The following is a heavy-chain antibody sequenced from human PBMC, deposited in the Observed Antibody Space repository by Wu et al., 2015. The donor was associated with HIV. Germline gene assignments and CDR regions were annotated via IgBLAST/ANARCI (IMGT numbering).Heavy chain of an antibody. J-gene: IGHJ3*02. Sequence: QVQLVQSGAEVKKPGASVKVSCKASGYTFTSYGISWVRQAPGQGLECMGWISAYNGNTNYAQKLQGRVTMTTDTSTSTVYMELSSLRSEDTAVYYCARDGSRDGYNYVNAFDIWGQGTMVTVSS. CDR3: ARDGSRDGYNYVNAFDI. D-gene: IGHD5-24*01. V-gene: IGHV1-18*01. CDR2: ISAYNGNT. CDR1: GYTFTSYG.